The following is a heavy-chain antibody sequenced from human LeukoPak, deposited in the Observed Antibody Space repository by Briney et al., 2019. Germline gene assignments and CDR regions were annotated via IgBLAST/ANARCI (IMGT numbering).Heavy chain of an antibody. D-gene: IGHD3-16*01. Sequence: GGSLRLSCAASGFTFSGTHMSWVRQAPGKGLEWISAIYTGGTTYYSDSVEGRFTISRDKSKNTLYLHMDSLRVEDTAVYYCARDQATSGGGLASWGQGTLVTVSS. CDR2: IYTGGTT. CDR1: GFTFSGTH. V-gene: IGHV3-53*01. J-gene: IGHJ4*02. CDR3: ARDQATSGGGLAS.